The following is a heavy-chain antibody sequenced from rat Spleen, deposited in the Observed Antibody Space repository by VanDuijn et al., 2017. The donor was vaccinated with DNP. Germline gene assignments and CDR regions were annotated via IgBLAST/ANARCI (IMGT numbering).Heavy chain of an antibody. D-gene: IGHD1-11*01. CDR2: IGYDGSTT. CDR1: GFTFSDYN. CDR3: ARLTYGGSHYFDY. Sequence: EVQLVGSGGGLVQPGGSLKLSCAASGFTFSDYNMAWVRQAPRKGLEWVTTIGYDGSTTYYRDSVKGRFTISRDTAKTTLYLQMDSLRSEDTATYFCARLTYGGSHYFDYWGQGVMVTVSS. J-gene: IGHJ2*01. V-gene: IGHV5-7*01.